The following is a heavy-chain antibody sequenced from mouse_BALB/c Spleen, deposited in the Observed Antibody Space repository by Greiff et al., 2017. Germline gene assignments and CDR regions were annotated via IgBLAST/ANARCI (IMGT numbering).Heavy chain of an antibody. D-gene: IGHD2-12*01. CDR2: ISSGSSTI. CDR3: ARSPIYNYAMDY. Sequence: EVHLVESGGGLVQPGGSRKLSCAASGFTFSSFGMHWVRQAPEKGLEWVAYISSGSSTIYYADTVKGRFTISRDNPKNTLFLQMTSLRSEDTAMYYCARSPIYNYAMDYWGQGTSVTVSS. J-gene: IGHJ4*01. V-gene: IGHV5-17*02. CDR1: GFTFSSFG.